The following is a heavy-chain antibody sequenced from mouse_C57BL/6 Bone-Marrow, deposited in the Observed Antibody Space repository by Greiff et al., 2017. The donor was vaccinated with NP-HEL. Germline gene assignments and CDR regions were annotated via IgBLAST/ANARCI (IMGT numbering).Heavy chain of an antibody. Sequence: QVQLQQSGAELARPGASVKLSCKASGYTFTSYGISWVKQRTGQGLEWIGEIYPRSGNTYYNEKFKGKATLTADKSSSTAYMELRSLTSEDSAVYFCARGGYGGDDWGQGTTLTVSS. V-gene: IGHV1-81*01. CDR1: GYTFTSYG. CDR2: IYPRSGNT. J-gene: IGHJ2*01. CDR3: ARGGYGGDD. D-gene: IGHD3-1*01.